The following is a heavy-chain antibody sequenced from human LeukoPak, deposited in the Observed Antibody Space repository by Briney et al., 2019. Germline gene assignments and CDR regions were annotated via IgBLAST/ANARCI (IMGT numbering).Heavy chain of an antibody. CDR2: INHSGYT. CDR1: GVSFDDYY. Sequence: SETLSLTCAVSGVSFDDYYWAWVRQAPGKGLEWIGEINHSGYTNDSPSLKSRVTLSIDTSRKQFSLNLGSVTVADAGIYYCTRMTTGHDYWGQGTLVTVSS. CDR3: TRMTTGHDY. V-gene: IGHV4-34*01. D-gene: IGHD4-17*01. J-gene: IGHJ4*02.